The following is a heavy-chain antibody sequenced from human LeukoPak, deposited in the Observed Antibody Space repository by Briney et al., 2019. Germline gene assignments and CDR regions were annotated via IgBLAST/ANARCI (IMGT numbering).Heavy chain of an antibody. D-gene: IGHD3-16*01. CDR2: ISGSGGST. CDR3: AKGGARTYIDY. Sequence: GGSLRPSCAASRFTFSSYSMNWVRQAPGKGLEWVSAISGSGGSTYYADSVKGRFTISRDNSKNTLYLQMNSLRAEDTAVYYCAKGGARTYIDYWGQGTLVTVSS. J-gene: IGHJ4*02. CDR1: RFTFSSYS. V-gene: IGHV3-23*01.